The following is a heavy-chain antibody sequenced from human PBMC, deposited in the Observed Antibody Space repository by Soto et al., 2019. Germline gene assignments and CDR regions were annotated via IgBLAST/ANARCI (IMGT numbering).Heavy chain of an antibody. V-gene: IGHV1-58*01. CDR2: IVVGSGNT. D-gene: IGHD3-22*01. CDR1: GFTFTSSA. Sequence: SVKVSCKASGFTFTSSAVQWVRQARGQRLEWIGWIVVGSGNTNYAQKFQERVTITRDMSTSTAYMELSSLRSEDTAVYYGAAVGRPDNDSRGSDAFDIWGQGTMFSVPS. J-gene: IGHJ3*02. CDR3: AAVGRPDNDSRGSDAFDI.